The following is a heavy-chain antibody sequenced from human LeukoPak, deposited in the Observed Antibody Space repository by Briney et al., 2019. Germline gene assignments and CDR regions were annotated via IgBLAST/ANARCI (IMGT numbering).Heavy chain of an antibody. J-gene: IGHJ4*02. CDR2: INHSGST. CDR3: ARVYSSSWKYYFDY. Sequence: SETLSLTCAVYGGSFSGYYWSWIRQPPGKGLEWIGEINHSGSTNYNPSLKSRVTISVDTSKNQFSLKLSSVTAADTAVYYCARVYSSSWKYYFDYWGQGTLVTVSS. CDR1: GGSFSGYY. V-gene: IGHV4-34*01. D-gene: IGHD6-13*01.